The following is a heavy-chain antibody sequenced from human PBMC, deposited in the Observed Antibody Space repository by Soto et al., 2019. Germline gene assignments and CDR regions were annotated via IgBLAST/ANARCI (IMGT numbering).Heavy chain of an antibody. CDR2: INAGNGNT. J-gene: IGHJ6*02. CDR1: GYTFTSYA. D-gene: IGHD6-19*01. V-gene: IGHV1-3*01. Sequence: ASVKVSCKASGYTFTSYAMHWVRQAPGQRLEWMGWINAGNGNTKYSQKFQGRVTITRDTSASTAYMELSSLRSEDTAVYYCAIMAGTDYYYGMDVWGQGTTVTVSS. CDR3: AIMAGTDYYYGMDV.